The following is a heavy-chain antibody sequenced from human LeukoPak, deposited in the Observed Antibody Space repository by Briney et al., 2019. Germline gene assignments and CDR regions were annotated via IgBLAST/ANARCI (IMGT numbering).Heavy chain of an antibody. CDR1: GFTFDGYG. J-gene: IGHJ1*01. CDR2: VSLNGGSS. V-gene: IGHV3-20*04. D-gene: IGHD3-10*01. Sequence: PGGSLRLSCAASGFTFDGYGMIWVRQAPGKGLEWVSGVSLNGGSSGYADSVKGRFTISRDNANNSISLQMNSLRVEDTALYYCVRSITMFQYWGQGTLVTVSS. CDR3: VRSITMFQY.